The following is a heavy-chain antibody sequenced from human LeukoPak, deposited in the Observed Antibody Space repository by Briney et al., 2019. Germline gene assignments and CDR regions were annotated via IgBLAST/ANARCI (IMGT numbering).Heavy chain of an antibody. CDR1: GGSISSSSYY. CDR2: IYYSGST. Sequence: SETLSLTCTVSGGSISSSSYYWGWIRQPPGKGLEWIGSIYYSGSTYYNPSLKSRVTISVDTSKNQFSLKLSSVTAADTAVYYCARHQRGSSNFDYWGQGTLVTVFS. CDR3: ARHQRGSSNFDY. V-gene: IGHV4-39*01. J-gene: IGHJ4*02. D-gene: IGHD1-26*01.